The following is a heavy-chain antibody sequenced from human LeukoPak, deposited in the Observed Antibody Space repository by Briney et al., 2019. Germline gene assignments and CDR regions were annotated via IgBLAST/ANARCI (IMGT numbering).Heavy chain of an antibody. V-gene: IGHV4-59*01. Sequence: PSETLSLTCTASGVSISSYYWSWIRQPPGKGLEWIGYIYYSGSTNYNPSLKSRVTISVDTSKNQFSLKLSSVTAADTAVYYCATYQLPSLGYYYYMDVWGKGTTVTVSS. CDR1: GVSISSYY. D-gene: IGHD2-2*01. CDR2: IYYSGST. CDR3: ATYQLPSLGYYYYMDV. J-gene: IGHJ6*03.